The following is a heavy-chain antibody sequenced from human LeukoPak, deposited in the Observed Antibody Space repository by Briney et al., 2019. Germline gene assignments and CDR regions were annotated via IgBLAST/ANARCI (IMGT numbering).Heavy chain of an antibody. D-gene: IGHD3-10*01. V-gene: IGHV1-2*02. J-gene: IGHJ4*02. CDR3: ASEGGFGGSGSYYTH. Sequence: GASVKVSCKASGYTFTGYYMHWVRQAPGQGLEWMGWINPNSGGTNYAQKFQGRVTMTRDTSISTAYMELSRLRSDDTAVYYCASEGGFGGSGSYYTHWGQGTLVTVSS. CDR2: INPNSGGT. CDR1: GYTFTGYY.